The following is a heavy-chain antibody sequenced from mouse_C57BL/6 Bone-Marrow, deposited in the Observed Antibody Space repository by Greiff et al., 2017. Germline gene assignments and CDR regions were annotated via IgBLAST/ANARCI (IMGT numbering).Heavy chain of an antibody. CDR3: AIGRDYCYGSAWFAY. Sequence: VQLQQSGPELVKPGASVKISCKASGYTFTDYYMNWVKQSPGKSLEWIGDIYPNNGGTSYNEKFKGKATLTVDTSSSTAYMELRSLTSEDSAVYYCAIGRDYCYGSAWFAYWGQGTLVTVTA. CDR2: IYPNNGGT. CDR1: GYTFTDYY. J-gene: IGHJ3*01. D-gene: IGHD1-1*01. V-gene: IGHV1-26*01.